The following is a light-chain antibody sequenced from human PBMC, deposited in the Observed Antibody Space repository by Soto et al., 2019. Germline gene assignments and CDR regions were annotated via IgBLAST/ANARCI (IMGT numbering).Light chain of an antibody. CDR1: QSIIIW. V-gene: IGKV1-5*03. J-gene: IGKJ1*01. CDR3: QHYNSYSEA. Sequence: IHRTHAPSTLSASVLDRVSITCLSSQSIIIWLAWYQQKPGKAPKILIYKASSLESGVPSRFSGSGSGTEFTLTISSLQPDDFATYYCQHYNSYSEAFGQGTKVDIK. CDR2: KAS.